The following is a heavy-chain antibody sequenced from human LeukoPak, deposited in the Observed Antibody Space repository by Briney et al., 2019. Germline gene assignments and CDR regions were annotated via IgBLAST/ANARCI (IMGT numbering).Heavy chain of an antibody. CDR3: ARAPDFGGMDV. Sequence: SETLSLTFPVSGCSISSGGYAWSWIRQPPGKGLECIGYIYHSGSTYYNPSLNSRVTISVDRSKNQFSLKLSTVPAADTAVYYCARAPDFGGMDVWGQGTTVTVSS. D-gene: IGHD3-16*01. CDR2: IYHSGST. J-gene: IGHJ6*02. V-gene: IGHV4-30-2*01. CDR1: GCSISSGGYA.